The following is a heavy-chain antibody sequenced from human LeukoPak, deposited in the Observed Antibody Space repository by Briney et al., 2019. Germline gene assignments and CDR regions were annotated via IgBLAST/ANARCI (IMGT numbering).Heavy chain of an antibody. D-gene: IGHD2-8*01. J-gene: IGHJ3*02. CDR1: GFTFSSYS. CDR3: TSTPWYAFDI. Sequence: GGSLRLSCAASGFTFSSYSMSWVRQAPGKGLEWVGRIKSKTDGGTTDYAAPVKGRFTISRDDSKNTLYLQMNSLKTEDTAVYYCTSTPWYAFDIWGQGTMVTVSS. V-gene: IGHV3-15*01. CDR2: IKSKTDGGTT.